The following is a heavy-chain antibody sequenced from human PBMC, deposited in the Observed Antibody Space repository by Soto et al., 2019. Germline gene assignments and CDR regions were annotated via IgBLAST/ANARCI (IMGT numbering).Heavy chain of an antibody. CDR3: ARLGLAYYDSSGFTWFDP. D-gene: IGHD3-22*01. Sequence: GESLKISCKGSGYSFTSYWIGWVRQMPGKGLEWMGIIYPGDSDTRYSPSLQGQVTISADKSISTAYLQWSSLKASDTAMYYCARLGLAYYDSSGFTWFDPWGQGTLVTVSS. CDR1: GYSFTSYW. V-gene: IGHV5-51*01. CDR2: IYPGDSDT. J-gene: IGHJ5*02.